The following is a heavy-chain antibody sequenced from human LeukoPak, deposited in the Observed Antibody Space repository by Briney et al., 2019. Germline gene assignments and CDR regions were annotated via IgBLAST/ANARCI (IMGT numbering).Heavy chain of an antibody. V-gene: IGHV3-23*01. D-gene: IGHD4-17*01. Sequence: GGSLRLSCAASGFTFSSYAMSWVRQAPGKGLEWVSAISRSGGSTYYADSVKGRFTISRDNSKNTLYLQMNSLRAEDTAVYYCAKWDDYGDYGFDYWGQGTLVTVSS. CDR3: AKWDDYGDYGFDY. J-gene: IGHJ4*02. CDR1: GFTFSSYA. CDR2: ISRSGGST.